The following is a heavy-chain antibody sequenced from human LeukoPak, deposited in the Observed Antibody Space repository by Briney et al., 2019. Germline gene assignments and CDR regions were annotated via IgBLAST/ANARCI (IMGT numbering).Heavy chain of an antibody. V-gene: IGHV4-34*01. D-gene: IGHD4-17*01. J-gene: IGHJ2*01. Sequence: SETLSLTCTAYGGSFSDFHWSWIRLPPGKGLEWIGEINHSGNTNYNPPLKSRVTISIDTSKNQFSLKLSSVTAADTAVYYCARGKVTRDWYFDLWGRGTLVTVSS. CDR2: INHSGNT. CDR1: GGSFSDFH. CDR3: ARGKVTRDWYFDL.